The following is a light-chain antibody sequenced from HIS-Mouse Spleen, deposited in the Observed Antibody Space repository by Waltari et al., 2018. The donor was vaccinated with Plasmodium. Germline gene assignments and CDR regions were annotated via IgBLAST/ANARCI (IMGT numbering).Light chain of an antibody. CDR2: EDS. CDR1: ALPKKH. V-gene: IGLV3-10*01. J-gene: IGLJ3*02. CDR3: YSTDSSGNHRV. Sequence: SYELTQPPSVSVSPGQTARITCPGDALPKKHAYWYQQKSGQAPVLVIYEDSKRPSGNPERFSGSSSGTMATLTISGAQVEDEADYYCYSTDSSGNHRVFGGGTKLTVL.